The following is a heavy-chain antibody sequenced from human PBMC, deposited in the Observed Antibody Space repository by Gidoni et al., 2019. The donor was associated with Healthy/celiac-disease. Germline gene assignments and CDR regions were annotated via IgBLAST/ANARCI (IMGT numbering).Heavy chain of an antibody. CDR1: GFTFGSYG. CDR2: ISYDGSNK. J-gene: IGHJ4*02. Sequence: QVQLVESGGGVVQPGRSLRLSCAASGFTFGSYGMHWVRQAPGKGLEWVAVISYDGSNKYYADSVKGRFTISRDNSKNTLYLQMNSLRAEDTAVYYCAKDEGSGIDYWGQGTLVTVSS. D-gene: IGHD6-25*01. CDR3: AKDEGSGIDY. V-gene: IGHV3-30*18.